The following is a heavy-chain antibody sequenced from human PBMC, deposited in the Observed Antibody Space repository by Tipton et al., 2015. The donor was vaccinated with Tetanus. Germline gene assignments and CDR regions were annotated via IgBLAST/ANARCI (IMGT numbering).Heavy chain of an antibody. J-gene: IGHJ2*01. CDR3: AKVGLGTTVTTFWYFDL. Sequence: SLRLSCAASGFTFSSYAMSWVRQAPGKGLEWVSAISGSGGSTYYADSVKGRFTISRDNSKNTLYLQMNSLRAEDTAVYYCAKVGLGTTVTTFWYFDLWGRGTLVTVSS. D-gene: IGHD4-17*01. CDR1: GFTFSSYA. CDR2: ISGSGGST. V-gene: IGHV3-23*01.